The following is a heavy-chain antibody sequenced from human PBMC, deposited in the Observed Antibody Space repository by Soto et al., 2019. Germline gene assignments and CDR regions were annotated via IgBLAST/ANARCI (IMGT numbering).Heavy chain of an antibody. J-gene: IGHJ1*01. CDR1: GCTFSSYG. D-gene: IGHD1-26*01. CDR3: AKDNGSYYRYFQQ. V-gene: IGHV3-23*01. Sequence: LRXCCAASGCTFSSYGVSWVREAPGKGLEWVSAISGSGGSTYYADSVKGRCTISRDNSKNTLYLQMNSLRAEDTAVYYCAKDNGSYYRYFQQWAQRTLVTVSS. CDR2: ISGSGGST.